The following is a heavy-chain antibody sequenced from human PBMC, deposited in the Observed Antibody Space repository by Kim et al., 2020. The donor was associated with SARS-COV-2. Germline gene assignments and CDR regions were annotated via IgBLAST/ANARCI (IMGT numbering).Heavy chain of an antibody. CDR2: GTA. Sequence: GTANYAQKFQGRFTITGDKSTGTAYVGLSSLRSEDTAVYYCAKNDYGGTYWGQGTLVTVSS. D-gene: IGHD4-17*01. V-gene: IGHV1-69*06. J-gene: IGHJ4*02. CDR3: AKNDYGGTY.